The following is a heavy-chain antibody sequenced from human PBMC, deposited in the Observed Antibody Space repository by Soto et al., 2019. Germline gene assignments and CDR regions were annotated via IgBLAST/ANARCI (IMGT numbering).Heavy chain of an antibody. Sequence: PGGSLRLSCGASGFSFDDYAMTWVRQAPGKGLQWVSAISSSGGARYYADSVKGRFRMSRDNSKSYVYLQMDSLRAEDTATYFCAKQLVDLHPSNHHYVMAGWGQGSSVPV. CDR1: GFSFDDYA. J-gene: IGHJ6*02. CDR2: ISSSGGAR. CDR3: AKQLVDLHPSNHHYVMAG. D-gene: IGHD6-19*01. V-gene: IGHV3-23*01.